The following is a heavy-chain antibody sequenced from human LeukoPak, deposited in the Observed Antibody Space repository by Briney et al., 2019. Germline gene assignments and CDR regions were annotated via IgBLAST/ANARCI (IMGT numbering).Heavy chain of an antibody. Sequence: KPGGSLSLSCAASGFIFSNEWMRWVRQAPGKGLEWVGHIKMTTDGATTDYTATVQGRFTISIDDSKNTLYLQMNSLKTEDTAVYYCTQWHYSSIWGQGTLVTVSS. CDR2: IKMTTDGATT. V-gene: IGHV3-15*01. CDR1: GFIFSNEW. D-gene: IGHD6-13*01. CDR3: TQWHYSSI. J-gene: IGHJ4*02.